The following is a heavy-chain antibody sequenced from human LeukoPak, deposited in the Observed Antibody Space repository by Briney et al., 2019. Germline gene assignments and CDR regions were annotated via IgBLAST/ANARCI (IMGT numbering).Heavy chain of an antibody. V-gene: IGHV3-74*01. CDR2: IKPDGSYT. Sequence: GGSLRLSCAASGFTVSSNHMSWVRQAPGKGLEWVSRIKPDGSYTNYADSVKGRFTISRDNAKNTVHLQMSSLRGDDTAVYYCGRDLERWGPGTLVTVSA. CDR1: GFTVSSNH. D-gene: IGHD5-24*01. J-gene: IGHJ4*02. CDR3: GRDLER.